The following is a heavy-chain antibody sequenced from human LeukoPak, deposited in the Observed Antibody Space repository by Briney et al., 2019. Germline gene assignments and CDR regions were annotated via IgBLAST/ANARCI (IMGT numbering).Heavy chain of an antibody. D-gene: IGHD3-22*01. CDR1: GVSITNYY. V-gene: IGHV4-4*07. Sequence: SETLSLTCTVSGVSITNYYWAWLRQPAEKGLEWVGRVHTSGTTNYNPSLKSRVTMSLDTSKNQFSLKLSSVTAADTAVYYCARAPSYDSTKLDYWGQGTLVTVSS. CDR3: ARAPSYDSTKLDY. J-gene: IGHJ4*02. CDR2: VHTSGTT.